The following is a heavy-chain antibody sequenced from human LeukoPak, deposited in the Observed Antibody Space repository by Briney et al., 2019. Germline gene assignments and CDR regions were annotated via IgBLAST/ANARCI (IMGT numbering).Heavy chain of an antibody. CDR3: ARDRIGGEEY. D-gene: IGHD3-16*01. CDR1: GFTFSSHW. CDR2: IKEDGSEK. V-gene: IGHV3-7*01. J-gene: IGHJ4*02. Sequence: GGSLRLSCAASGFTFSSHWMNWVRQAPWKGLEWVANIKEDGSEKDYVDSVKGRFTIPRDNAKNSLYLQMDSLRAEDTAVYYCARDRIGGEEYWGQGTLVTVSS.